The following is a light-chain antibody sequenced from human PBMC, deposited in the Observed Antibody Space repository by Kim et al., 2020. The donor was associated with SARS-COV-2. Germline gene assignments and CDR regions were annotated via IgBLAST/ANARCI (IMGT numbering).Light chain of an antibody. J-gene: IGKJ4*01. V-gene: IGKV3-11*01. Sequence: LSPGKRATLSSRARQSVSSYLAWYQQKPGQAPRLLIYDASNRATGIPARFSGSGSGTDFTLTISSLEPEDFAVYYCQQRSNWLLTFGGGTKVDIK. CDR1: QSVSSY. CDR3: QQRSNWLLT. CDR2: DAS.